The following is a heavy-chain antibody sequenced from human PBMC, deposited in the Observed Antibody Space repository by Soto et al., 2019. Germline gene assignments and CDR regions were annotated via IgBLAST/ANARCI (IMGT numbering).Heavy chain of an antibody. CDR1: GFTFSSYW. CDR3: ARGGLRDILTGGYYYYMAV. CDR2: IKQDGSGK. J-gene: IGHJ6*03. Sequence: PGGSLRLSCAASGFTFSSYWMSWVRQAPGKGLEWVANIKQDGSGKYYVDSVKGRFTISRDNAKNTLYLQMNSLRAEDTAVYYCARGGLRDILTGGYYYYMAVWGKGTTVTVSS. D-gene: IGHD3-9*01. V-gene: IGHV3-7*01.